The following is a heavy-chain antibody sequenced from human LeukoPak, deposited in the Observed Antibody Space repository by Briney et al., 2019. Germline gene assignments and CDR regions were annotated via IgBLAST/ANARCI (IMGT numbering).Heavy chain of an antibody. CDR3: AKTGAVAYSSMVY. D-gene: IGHD2-15*01. CDR1: GFTFSSFA. CDR2: ISASGGTT. J-gene: IGHJ4*02. Sequence: GGSLRLSCAASGFTFSSFAMTWVRQAPGKGLEWVLIISASGGTTDYADSVKGRFTISRDNSKNTLYLQMNSLRADDTAVYYCAKTGAVAYSSMVYWGQGTLVTVSS. V-gene: IGHV3-23*01.